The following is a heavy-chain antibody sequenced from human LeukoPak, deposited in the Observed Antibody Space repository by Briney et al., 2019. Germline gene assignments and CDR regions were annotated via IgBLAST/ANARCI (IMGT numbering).Heavy chain of an antibody. D-gene: IGHD7-27*01. J-gene: IGHJ4*02. CDR2: INPNSGGT. Sequence: GASVKVSCKASGYTFTGYYMHWVRQAPGQGLEWMGWINPNSGGTNYAQKFQGRVTMTRDTFISTAYMELSRLRSDDAAVYYCARGIVGAELTGENYWGQGTLVTVSS. CDR3: ARGIVGAELTGENY. CDR1: GYTFTGYY. V-gene: IGHV1-2*02.